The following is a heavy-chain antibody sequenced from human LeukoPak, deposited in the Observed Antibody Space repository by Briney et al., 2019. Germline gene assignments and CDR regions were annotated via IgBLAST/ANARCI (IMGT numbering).Heavy chain of an antibody. CDR2: ISAYNGNT. Sequence: ASVKASCKASGGTFSSYAISWVRQAPGQGLEWMGWISAYNGNTNYAQKLQGRVTMTTDTSTSTAYMELRSLRSDDTAVYYCARVAEGYVWGSYRSFYPDYWGQGTLVTVSS. J-gene: IGHJ4*02. D-gene: IGHD3-16*02. CDR1: GGTFSSYA. CDR3: ARVAEGYVWGSYRSFYPDY. V-gene: IGHV1-18*01.